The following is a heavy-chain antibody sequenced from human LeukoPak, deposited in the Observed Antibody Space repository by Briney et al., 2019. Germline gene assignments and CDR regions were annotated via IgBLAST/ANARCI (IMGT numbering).Heavy chain of an antibody. D-gene: IGHD6-13*01. CDR3: ARVGAAAAGHYYYYGMDV. J-gene: IGHJ6*02. Sequence: PEGSLRLSCAASGFTFSSYGMHWVRQAPGKGLEWVAVIWYDGSNKYYADSVKGRFTISRDDSKNTLYLQMNSLRAEDTAVYYCARVGAAAAGHYYYYGMDVWGQGTTVTVSS. CDR2: IWYDGSNK. CDR1: GFTFSSYG. V-gene: IGHV3-33*01.